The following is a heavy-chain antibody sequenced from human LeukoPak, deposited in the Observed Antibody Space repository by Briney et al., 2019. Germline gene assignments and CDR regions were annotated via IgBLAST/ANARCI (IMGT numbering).Heavy chain of an antibody. D-gene: IGHD3-22*01. CDR3: ATGRYYYDSSGYYYYFDY. V-gene: IGHV1-24*01. CDR1: GYTLTELS. CDR2: FDPEDGGT. J-gene: IGHJ4*02. Sequence: ASVKVSCKVSGYTLTELSMHWVRQAPGKGLEWMGGFDPEDGGTIYAQKFQGRVTMTEDTSTDTAYMELSSLRSEDTAVYYCATGRYYYDSSGYYYYFDYWGQGTLVTVSS.